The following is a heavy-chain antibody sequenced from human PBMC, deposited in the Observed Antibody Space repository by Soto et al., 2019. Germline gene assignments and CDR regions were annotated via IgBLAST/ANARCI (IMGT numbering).Heavy chain of an antibody. D-gene: IGHD2-21*01. Sequence: EVQLVQSGAEVIRPGESLKISCKGSGYNFTNYWIGWVRQMPGKGLEWMGIIYPGDSDTRYSPSSQGQVIISADKSVSTAYLQWSSLKASDTAMYYCATISLRPYYHYGLDVWGQGTTVTVS. CDR3: ATISLRPYYHYGLDV. J-gene: IGHJ6*02. CDR1: GYNFTNYW. V-gene: IGHV5-51*01. CDR2: IYPGDSDT.